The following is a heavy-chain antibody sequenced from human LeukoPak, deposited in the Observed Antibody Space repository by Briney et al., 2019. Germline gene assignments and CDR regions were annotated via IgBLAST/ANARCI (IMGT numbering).Heavy chain of an antibody. V-gene: IGHV1-24*01. D-gene: IGHD6-13*01. CDR3: VYSSSPTHYGMDV. Sequence: ASVKVSCKVSGYTLTELSMHWVRQAPGKGLEWMGGFDPEDGETIYAQKFQGRVTITADESTSTAYMELSSLRSEDTAVYYCVYSSSPTHYGMDVWGQGTTVTVSS. CDR1: GYTLTELS. CDR2: FDPEDGET. J-gene: IGHJ6*02.